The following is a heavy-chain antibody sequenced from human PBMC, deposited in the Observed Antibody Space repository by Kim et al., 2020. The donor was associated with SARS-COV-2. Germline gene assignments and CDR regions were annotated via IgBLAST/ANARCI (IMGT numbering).Heavy chain of an antibody. Sequence: EYSASLQGRFTTSRDDSKNTAYLQMSSLKTEDTAVYYCASLSVTADAYDIWGQGTMVTVSS. D-gene: IGHD2-21*02. J-gene: IGHJ3*02. V-gene: IGHV3-73*01. CDR3: ASLSVTADAYDI.